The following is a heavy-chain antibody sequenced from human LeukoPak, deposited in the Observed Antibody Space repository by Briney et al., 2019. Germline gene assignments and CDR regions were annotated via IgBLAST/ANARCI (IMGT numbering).Heavy chain of an antibody. D-gene: IGHD2-15*01. Sequence: GGSLRLSCAASGFIFSNYEMNWVRQAPGKGLEWISYISRRGSTIYYADSVKGRFTISRDNAKNSLYLQVNSLRAEDTAIYYCAVPGGMDYWGQGTLVTVSS. CDR2: ISRRGSTI. J-gene: IGHJ4*02. CDR3: AVPGGMDY. V-gene: IGHV3-48*03. CDR1: GFIFSNYE.